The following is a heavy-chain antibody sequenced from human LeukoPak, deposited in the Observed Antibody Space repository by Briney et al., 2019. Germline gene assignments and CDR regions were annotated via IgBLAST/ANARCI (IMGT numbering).Heavy chain of an antibody. J-gene: IGHJ5*02. V-gene: IGHV3-15*01. Sequence: GGSLRLSCAASGFTFSNAWMSWVRQAPGKGLEWVGRIKSKTDGGTTDYAAPVKGRFTISRDDSKNTLYLQMNSLRAEDTAVYYCARDLFLGQPSLEGWFGEPSWGQGTLVTVSS. CDR2: IKSKTDGGTT. CDR1: GFTFSNAW. CDR3: ARDLFLGQPSLEGWFGEPS. D-gene: IGHD3-10*01.